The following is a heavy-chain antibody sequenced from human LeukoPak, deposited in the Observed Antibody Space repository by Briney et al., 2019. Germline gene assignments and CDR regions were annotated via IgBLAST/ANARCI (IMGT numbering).Heavy chain of an antibody. D-gene: IGHD3-10*01. CDR3: ARAITVVRGVIIPYVDV. CDR1: GYTFTKYD. J-gene: IGHJ6*03. V-gene: IGHV1-8*03. CDR2: MNPNSGNT. Sequence: ASVKVSCKASGYTFTKYDINWVRQATGQGLEWMGWMNPNSGNTGYAQRFQGRVTITRNTSITTANMELSSLTSEDTAVYYCARAITVVRGVIIPYVDVWGKGTTVTVSS.